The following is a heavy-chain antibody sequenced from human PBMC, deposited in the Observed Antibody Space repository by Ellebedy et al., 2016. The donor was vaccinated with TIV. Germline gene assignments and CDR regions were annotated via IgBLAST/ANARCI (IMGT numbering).Heavy chain of an antibody. CDR3: ARDHLADGSGTYSSWFDP. V-gene: IGHV3-66*01. CDR2: IYSGDNT. CDR1: GFTVNTNY. D-gene: IGHD3-10*01. J-gene: IGHJ5*02. Sequence: PGGSLRLSCAVSGFTVNTNYMSRVRQAPGKGLEWVSLIYSGDNTYYADSVKGRVTISRDNAKNSLYLQMNSLRAEDTAVYYCARDHLADGSGTYSSWFDPWGQGTLVTVSS.